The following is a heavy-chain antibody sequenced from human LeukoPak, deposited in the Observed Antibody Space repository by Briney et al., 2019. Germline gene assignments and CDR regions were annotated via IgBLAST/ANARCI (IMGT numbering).Heavy chain of an antibody. CDR2: ISSSGSTI. J-gene: IGHJ5*02. CDR1: GFTFSSYE. Sequence: GGSLRLSCAASGFTFSSYEMNWVRQAPGKGLEWVSYISSSGSTIYYADSVKGRFTISRDNAKNSLYLQMNSLRAEDTAVYYCASSYYGSGSYYVAWGQGTLVTVSS. CDR3: ASSYYGSGSYYVA. V-gene: IGHV3-48*03. D-gene: IGHD3-10*01.